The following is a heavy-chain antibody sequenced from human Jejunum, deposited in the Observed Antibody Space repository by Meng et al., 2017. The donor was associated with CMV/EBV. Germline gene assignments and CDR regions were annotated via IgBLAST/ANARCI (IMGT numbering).Heavy chain of an antibody. CDR1: GCTCSKMG. D-gene: IGHD1-26*01. Sequence: CVASGCTCSKMGMHWGRRGRGKGLEGVVVIGGDRSEKEESDCVKGRLTIYREKPRNTLDLQMNSLRTDDTDRYVCAKGGSGSYDWFDPWGQGTLVTVSS. CDR3: AKGGSGSYDWFDP. CDR2: IGGDRSEK. J-gene: IGHJ5*02. V-gene: IGHV3-33*03.